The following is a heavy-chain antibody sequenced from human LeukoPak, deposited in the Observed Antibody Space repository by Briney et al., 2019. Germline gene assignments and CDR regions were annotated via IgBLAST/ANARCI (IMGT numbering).Heavy chain of an antibody. V-gene: IGHV3-23*01. J-gene: IGHJ4*02. D-gene: IGHD5-24*01. CDR3: AREMTIITYSFDS. CDR2: ISETGGTI. Sequence: GGSLRLSCVPSGFTFSNYAMSWVRQAPGKGLEWVSAISETGGTIHYADSVRGRFTISRDNSKNTLYLQMNSLRAEDTAVYYCAREMTIITYSFDSWGQGTLVTVSS. CDR1: GFTFSNYA.